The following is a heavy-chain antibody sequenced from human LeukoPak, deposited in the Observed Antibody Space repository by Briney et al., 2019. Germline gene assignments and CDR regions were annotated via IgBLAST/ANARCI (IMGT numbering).Heavy chain of an antibody. CDR1: GFAFGSEA. CDR3: ARDYHYGSGMRPQFDP. D-gene: IGHD3-10*01. CDR2: ISPGGGTT. J-gene: IGHJ5*02. Sequence: GGSLRLSCAVSGFAFGSEAMSWVRQSPARGLEWVASISPGGGTTYYADSVKGRFTISRDNSKNTLYLQMNSLRAEDTAVYYCARDYHYGSGMRPQFDPWGQGTLVTVSS. V-gene: IGHV3-23*01.